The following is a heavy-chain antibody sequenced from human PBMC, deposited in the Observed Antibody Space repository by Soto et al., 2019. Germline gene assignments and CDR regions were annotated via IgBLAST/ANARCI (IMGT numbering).Heavy chain of an antibody. D-gene: IGHD5-12*01. Sequence: QITLKESGPTLVKPTQTLTLTCTFSGFSLSTSGVGVGWIRQPPGKALEWIALIYWDGDKRYSPSLKSRLTNTKDTPKHRVDLTMTDMNPVDTATYYCAHRRSLGKERWLQFAYWGQGTLVIVSS. CDR2: IYWDGDK. J-gene: IGHJ4*02. V-gene: IGHV2-5*02. CDR1: GFSLSTSGVG. CDR3: AHRRSLGKERWLQFAY.